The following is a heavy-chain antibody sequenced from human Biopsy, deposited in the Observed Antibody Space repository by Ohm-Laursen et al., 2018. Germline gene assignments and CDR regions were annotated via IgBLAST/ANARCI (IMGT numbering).Heavy chain of an antibody. CDR2: INRDSDTA. D-gene: IGHD3-16*01. CDR1: GSIFDDYD. Sequence: SLRLSCTASGSIFDDYDMHWVRQAPGKGLEWVSRINRDSDTADYVDSVRGRFTISRDNARKTLFLQMNSLRPEDTALYYCVKDRGGARASFHYWGQGIRVAVSS. CDR3: VKDRGGARASFHY. J-gene: IGHJ4*02. V-gene: IGHV3-9*01.